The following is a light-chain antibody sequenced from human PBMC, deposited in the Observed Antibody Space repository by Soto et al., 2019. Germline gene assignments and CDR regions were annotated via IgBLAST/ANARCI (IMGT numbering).Light chain of an antibody. CDR3: QQRSNWPPD. V-gene: IGKV3-11*01. CDR2: DAS. J-gene: IGKJ4*01. Sequence: EMVLSQSPANQYLSPGERATLSCRASQSVSSYLAWYQQKPGQAPRLLIYDASNRATGIPARFSGSGSGTDFTLTISSLEPEDFAVYYCQQRSNWPPDFGGGTKVDIK. CDR1: QSVSSY.